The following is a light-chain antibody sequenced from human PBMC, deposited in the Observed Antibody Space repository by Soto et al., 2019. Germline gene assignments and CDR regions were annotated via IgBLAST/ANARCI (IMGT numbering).Light chain of an antibody. CDR2: DAS. Sequence: EVVLTQSPATLSLSPGERATLSCRASQSVSGYLVWYQQKPGQAPRLLIYDASNRATGIPARFSGSGSGTHFTLTISSLQPEDFVIYYCQLRTKWPPAVTFGQGTRLEIK. CDR1: QSVSGY. J-gene: IGKJ5*01. CDR3: QLRTKWPPAVT. V-gene: IGKV3-11*01.